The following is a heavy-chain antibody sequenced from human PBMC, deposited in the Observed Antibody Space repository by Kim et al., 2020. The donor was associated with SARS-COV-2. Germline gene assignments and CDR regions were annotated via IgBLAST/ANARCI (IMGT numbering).Heavy chain of an antibody. CDR3: ARGIRYFDYFDY. D-gene: IGHD3-9*01. V-gene: IGHV1-3*01. J-gene: IGHJ4*02. Sequence: KYSQKFQGRVTITRDTSASTAYMELSSLRSEDTAVYYCARGIRYFDYFDYWGQGTLVTVSS.